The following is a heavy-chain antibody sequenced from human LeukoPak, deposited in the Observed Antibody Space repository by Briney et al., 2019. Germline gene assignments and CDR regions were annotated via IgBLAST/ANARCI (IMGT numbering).Heavy chain of an antibody. CDR1: GGSISSYY. J-gene: IGHJ5*02. D-gene: IGHD3-10*01. CDR3: ARDLPSYYYDSGNMFDP. CDR2: IYTTGRT. Sequence: SETLSLTCTVSGGSISSYYWSWIRQPAARGLEWIGRIYTTGRTNYNASLKRRVTMSVDTSNNQFSLKLSSVTAADTAVYYCARDLPSYYYDSGNMFDPWGQGILVTVSS. V-gene: IGHV4-4*07.